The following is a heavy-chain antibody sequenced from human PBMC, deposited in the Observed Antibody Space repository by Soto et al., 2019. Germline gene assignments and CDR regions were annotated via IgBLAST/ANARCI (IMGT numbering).Heavy chain of an antibody. CDR1: GFTYSSYA. V-gene: IGHV3-23*01. D-gene: IGHD2-2*01. CDR3: ARAVPAGITGTWFDA. J-gene: IGHJ5*02. CDR2: ITVSPTGT. Sequence: EVQLLESGGGLVQPGGSLRLSCAASGFTYSSYAMSWVRQSPGKGLEWVAGITVSPTGTYYADSVKGRFTISRDNYKNALYVQMNSLRADDTAVYYCARAVPAGITGTWFDAWGPGTPVTVSS.